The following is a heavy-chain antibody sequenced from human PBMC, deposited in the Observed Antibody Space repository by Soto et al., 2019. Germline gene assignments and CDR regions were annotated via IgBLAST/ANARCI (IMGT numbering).Heavy chain of an antibody. Sequence: QVQLVQSGAEVKKPGSSVKVSCKASGGTFSSYSINWVRQAPGQGLEWMGEIIPICGTANYAQKFQGRVTITADESTSTAYMEMSSLRSEDTDVYECARGCVRHSGGLDYLGQGTRVTVSS. V-gene: IGHV1-69*01. CDR1: GGTFSSYS. D-gene: IGHD2-15*01. J-gene: IGHJ4*02. CDR2: IIPICGTA. CDR3: ARGCVRHSGGLDY.